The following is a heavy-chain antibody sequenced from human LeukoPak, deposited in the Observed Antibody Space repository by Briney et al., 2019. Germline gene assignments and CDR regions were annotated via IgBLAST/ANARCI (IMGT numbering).Heavy chain of an antibody. J-gene: IGHJ6*03. V-gene: IGHV1-46*01. CDR3: ARDLEEGSSSSGKFPYYYYYMDV. CDR2: INPSGGST. CDR1: GYTFTSYY. D-gene: IGHD6-6*01. Sequence: ASVKVSCKASGYTFTSYYMHWVRQAPGQGLEWMGIINPSGGSTSYAQKFQGRVTMTRDMSTSTVYMELSSLRSEDTAVYYCARDLEEGSSSSGKFPYYYYYMDVWGKGTTVTVSS.